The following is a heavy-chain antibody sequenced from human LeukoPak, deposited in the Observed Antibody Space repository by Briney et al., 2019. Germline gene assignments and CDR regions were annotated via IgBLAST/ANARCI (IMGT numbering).Heavy chain of an antibody. CDR1: GFTVSSNY. V-gene: IGHV3-53*01. Sequence: GGSLRLSCAASGFTVSSNYMSWVRQAPGKGLEWVSVIYSGGSTYYADSVKGRFTISRDNSKNTLYLQMNSLRAEDTAVYYCAKDRKAVAIDSYFDYWGQGTLVTVSS. CDR2: IYSGGST. D-gene: IGHD6-19*01. CDR3: AKDRKAVAIDSYFDY. J-gene: IGHJ4*02.